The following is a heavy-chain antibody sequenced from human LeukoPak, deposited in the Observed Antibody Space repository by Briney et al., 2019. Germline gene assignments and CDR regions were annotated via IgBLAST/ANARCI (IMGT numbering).Heavy chain of an antibody. V-gene: IGHV3-66*01. CDR1: GFTVSSNY. J-gene: IGHJ4*02. D-gene: IGHD3-10*01. Sequence: GGSLRLSCAASGFTVSSNYMSWVRQAPGKGLEWVSVIYSGGSTYYADSVKGGFTITRDNSKNTLYLQMNSLRAEDTAVYYCTSPRLWFGELILWGQGTLVTVSS. CDR3: TSPRLWFGELIL. CDR2: IYSGGST.